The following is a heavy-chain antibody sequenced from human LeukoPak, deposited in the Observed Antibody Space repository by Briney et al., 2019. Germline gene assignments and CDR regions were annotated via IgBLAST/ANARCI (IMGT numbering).Heavy chain of an antibody. J-gene: IGHJ4*02. D-gene: IGHD3-10*01. CDR1: GFTFSSYA. Sequence: GGSLRLSCAASGFTFSSYAMHWVRQAPGKGLEWVAVISYDGSNKYYADSVKGRFTISRDNSKNTLYLQMNSLRAEDTAVYYCARGVLPPGFDYSDYWGQGTLVTVSS. CDR3: ARGVLPPGFDYSDY. CDR2: ISYDGSNK. V-gene: IGHV3-30-3*01.